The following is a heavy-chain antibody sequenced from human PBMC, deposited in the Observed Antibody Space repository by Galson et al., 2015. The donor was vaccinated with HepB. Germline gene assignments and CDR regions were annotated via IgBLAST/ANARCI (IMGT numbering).Heavy chain of an antibody. CDR1: GYKFGDLS. V-gene: IGHV1-24*01. D-gene: IGHD3-10*01. Sequence: SVKVSCKVSGYKFGDLSIHWVRQAPGKGLEWMGGFDLEVGDTFYGQGFQGRVTMIGDTSTDTAYMELSSLTYEDTAMYFCGARRFGKLYFDYWGQGTQATVSS. CDR3: GARRFGKLYFDY. CDR2: FDLEVGDT. J-gene: IGHJ4*02.